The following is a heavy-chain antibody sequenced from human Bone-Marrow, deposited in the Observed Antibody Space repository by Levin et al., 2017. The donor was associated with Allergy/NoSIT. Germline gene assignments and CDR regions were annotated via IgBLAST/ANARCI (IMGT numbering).Heavy chain of an antibody. CDR2: IYYTGST. CDR3: ARVAISENYGMDV. V-gene: IGHV4-39*07. CDR1: GGSISSSSHY. J-gene: IGHJ6*02. Sequence: SETLSLTCIVSGGSISSSSHYWAWIRQPPGKGLEWVGSIYYTGSTNYNPSLKSRVTISVDTSKNKFSLNLSSVTAADTAVYHCARVAISENYGMDVWGQGTTVTVSS.